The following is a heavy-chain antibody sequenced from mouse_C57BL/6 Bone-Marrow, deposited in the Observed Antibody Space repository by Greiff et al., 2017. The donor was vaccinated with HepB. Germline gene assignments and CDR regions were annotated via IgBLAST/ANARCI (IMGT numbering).Heavy chain of an antibody. V-gene: IGHV1-55*01. J-gene: IGHJ3*01. CDR1: GYTFTSYW. Sequence: QVQLQQPGAELVKPGASVKMSCKASGYTFTSYWITWVKQRPGQGLEWIGDIYPGSGSTNYNEKFKSKATLTVDTSSSTAYMQLSSLTSEDSAVYYCDSYYCGSSSWFAYWGQGTLVTVSA. CDR3: DSYYCGSSSWFAY. D-gene: IGHD1-1*01. CDR2: IYPGSGST.